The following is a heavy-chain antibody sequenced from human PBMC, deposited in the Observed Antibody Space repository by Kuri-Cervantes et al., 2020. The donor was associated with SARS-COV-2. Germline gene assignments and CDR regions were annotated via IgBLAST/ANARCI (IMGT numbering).Heavy chain of an antibody. J-gene: IGHJ5*02. Sequence: ASVKVSCKASGYTFTGYYMHWVRQAPGQGLEWMGWINPNSGGTNYAQKFQGRVTITRNTSISTAYTELSSLRSEDTAVYYCARGTTIFGVAIWFDPWGQGTLVTVSS. CDR2: INPNSGGT. CDR1: GYTFTGYY. CDR3: ARGTTIFGVAIWFDP. D-gene: IGHD3-3*01. V-gene: IGHV1-2*02.